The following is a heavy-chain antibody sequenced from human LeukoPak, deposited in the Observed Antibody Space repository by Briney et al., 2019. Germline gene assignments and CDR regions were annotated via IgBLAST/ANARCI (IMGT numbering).Heavy chain of an antibody. Sequence: GGSLRLSCAAPGFTFSSYSMNWVRQAPGKGLEWVSSISSSSSYIYYADSVKGRFTISRDNAKNSLYLQMNSLRAEDTAVYYCARPAARPYSSSWKNWFDPWGQGTLVTVSS. D-gene: IGHD6-13*01. CDR1: GFTFSSYS. CDR2: ISSSSSYI. V-gene: IGHV3-21*01. CDR3: ARPAARPYSSSWKNWFDP. J-gene: IGHJ5*02.